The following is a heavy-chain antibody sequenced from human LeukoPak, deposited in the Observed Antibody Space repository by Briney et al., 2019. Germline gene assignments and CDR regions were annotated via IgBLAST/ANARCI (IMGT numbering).Heavy chain of an antibody. CDR3: ANAGWAVAGGYYYYYMDV. D-gene: IGHD6-19*01. Sequence: ASVKVSCKASGGTFSSYAISWVRQAPGQGLEWMGGIIPIFGTANYAQKFQGRVTITTDESTSTAYMELSSLRSEDTAVYYCANAGWAVAGGYYYYYMDVWGKGTTVTVSS. J-gene: IGHJ6*03. CDR1: GGTFSSYA. CDR2: IIPIFGTA. V-gene: IGHV1-69*05.